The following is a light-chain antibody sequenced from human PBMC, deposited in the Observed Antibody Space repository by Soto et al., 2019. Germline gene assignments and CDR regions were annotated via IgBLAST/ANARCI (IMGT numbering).Light chain of an antibody. J-gene: IGKJ5*01. CDR2: DAS. CDR3: KQYGIFLIT. CDR1: QSVGSSY. Sequence: EVVLTQSPATLSLSPGERATLSCGASQSVGSSYLAWFQQKPGLAPRLLIYDASSRATGIPDRFSGSGSGTDFTLTISRLEPVDFAVYYCKQYGIFLITFVQGTRLDIK. V-gene: IGKV3D-20*01.